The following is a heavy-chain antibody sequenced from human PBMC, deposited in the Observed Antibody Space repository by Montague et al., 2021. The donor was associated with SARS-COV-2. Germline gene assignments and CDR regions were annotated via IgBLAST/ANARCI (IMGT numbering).Heavy chain of an antibody. Sequence: SETLSLTCTVSGGSISSSSYYWGWIRQPPGKGLEWIGSIYYSGSTYYNPSLKSRVTISVDTSKNQFSLKLSSVTAADTAVYYCAREAYYYDSSGYYGGGYYDYYGMDVWGQGTTVTVSS. V-gene: IGHV4-39*02. CDR1: GGSISSSSYY. CDR2: IYYSGST. D-gene: IGHD3-22*01. J-gene: IGHJ6*02. CDR3: AREAYYYDSSGYYGGGYYDYYGMDV.